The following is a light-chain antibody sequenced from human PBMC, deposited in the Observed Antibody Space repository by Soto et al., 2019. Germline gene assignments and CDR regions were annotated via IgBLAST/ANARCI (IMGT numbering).Light chain of an antibody. Sequence: DIQMTQSPSSLSESVGDRVTITCRASQSISSYLNWYQQKPGKAPNLLIYDASILQSGVPSRFSGSGSATDFSLSITNLRPEDSATYYCQQSYRTPWTFGQGTKVEIK. J-gene: IGKJ1*01. CDR2: DAS. CDR3: QQSYRTPWT. V-gene: IGKV1-39*01. CDR1: QSISSY.